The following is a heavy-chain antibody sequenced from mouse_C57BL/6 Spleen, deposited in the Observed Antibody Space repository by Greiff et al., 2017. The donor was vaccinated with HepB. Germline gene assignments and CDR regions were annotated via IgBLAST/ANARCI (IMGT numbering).Heavy chain of an antibody. CDR3: ARVPPITRDY. Sequence: QVQLKQPGAELVKPGASVKLSCKASGYTFTSYWMHWVKQRPGQGLEWIGMIHPNSGSTNYNEKFKSKATLTVDKSSSTAYMQLSSLTSEDSAVYYCARVPPITRDYWGQGTTLTVSS. D-gene: IGHD1-1*01. CDR2: IHPNSGST. V-gene: IGHV1-64*01. J-gene: IGHJ2*01. CDR1: GYTFTSYW.